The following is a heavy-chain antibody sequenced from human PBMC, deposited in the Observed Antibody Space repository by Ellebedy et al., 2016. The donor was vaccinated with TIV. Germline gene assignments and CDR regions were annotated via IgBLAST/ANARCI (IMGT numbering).Heavy chain of an antibody. Sequence: GESLKISCAASGFTFSSYAMSWVRQAPGKGLEWVSGISGSGDSTSYADSVKGRFTISRDNSKNTVYLQMNSLRAEDTAVYYCARPDYIIGTDYWGQGTLVSVSS. CDR2: ISGSGDST. CDR1: GFTFSSYA. CDR3: ARPDYIIGTDY. J-gene: IGHJ4*02. V-gene: IGHV3-23*01. D-gene: IGHD1/OR15-1a*01.